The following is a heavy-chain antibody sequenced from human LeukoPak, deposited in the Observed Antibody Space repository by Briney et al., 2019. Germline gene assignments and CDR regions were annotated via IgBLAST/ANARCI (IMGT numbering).Heavy chain of an antibody. V-gene: IGHV3-23*03. Sequence: GGSLRLSCAASGFTFDDYGMSWVRQAPGKGLEWVSVIYSGGRTYYADSVKGRFTISRDNSKNTLYLQMNSLRAEDTAVYYCAKYNPGSYWGQGTLVTVSS. CDR2: IYSGGRT. CDR3: AKYNPGSY. J-gene: IGHJ4*02. D-gene: IGHD1-14*01. CDR1: GFTFDDYG.